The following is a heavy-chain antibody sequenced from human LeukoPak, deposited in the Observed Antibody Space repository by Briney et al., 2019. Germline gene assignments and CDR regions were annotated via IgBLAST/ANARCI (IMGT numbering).Heavy chain of an antibody. D-gene: IGHD3-22*01. Sequence: GGSLRLSCAASGFTFSSYAMSWVRQAPGNGLEWVSAISGSGGSTYYADSVKGRFTISRDNSKNTLYLQMNSLRAEDTAVYYCAKDLGGTYYYDSSGYYPFDYWGQGTLVTVSS. J-gene: IGHJ4*02. V-gene: IGHV3-23*01. CDR3: AKDLGGTYYYDSSGYYPFDY. CDR2: ISGSGGST. CDR1: GFTFSSYA.